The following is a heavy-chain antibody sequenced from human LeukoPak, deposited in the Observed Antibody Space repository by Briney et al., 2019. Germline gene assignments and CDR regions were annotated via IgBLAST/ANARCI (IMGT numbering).Heavy chain of an antibody. J-gene: IGHJ6*03. V-gene: IGHV1-2*06. Sequence: GASAKVSCKASGYTFTGYYMHWVRQAPGQGLEWMGRINPNSGGTNYAQKFQGRVTMTRDTSISTAYMELSRLRSDDTAVYYCARDDYDSSGYSIGYYYYYMDVWGKGTTVTVSS. CDR1: GYTFTGYY. CDR2: INPNSGGT. CDR3: ARDDYDSSGYSIGYYYYYMDV. D-gene: IGHD3-22*01.